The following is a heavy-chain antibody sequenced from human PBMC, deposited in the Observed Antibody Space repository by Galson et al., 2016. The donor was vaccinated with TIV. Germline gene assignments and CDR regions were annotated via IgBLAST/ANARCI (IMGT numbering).Heavy chain of an antibody. J-gene: IGHJ4*02. Sequence: GKGLEWVSLIYSGGGTAYADSVKGRFTISRDSSKNSLYFQMDSLRAEDTAVYYCATRSVWAPRWGQGTLVTVSS. CDR3: ATRSVWAPR. CDR2: IYSGGGT. V-gene: IGHV3-53*01. D-gene: IGHD6-19*01.